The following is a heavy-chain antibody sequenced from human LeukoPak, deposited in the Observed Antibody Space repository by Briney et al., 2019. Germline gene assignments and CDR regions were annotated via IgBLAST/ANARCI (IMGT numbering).Heavy chain of an antibody. CDR1: GFTFSICA. J-gene: IGHJ4*02. Sequence: GGSLRLSCAASGFTFSICAMSWVRQVPGKGLEWVSAISGSGAGTYYADSAKGRFTISRDNSKNTLYLQMNSLRVEDTAVYYCATPRGIPTAPFDYWGQGTPVTVSS. V-gene: IGHV3-23*01. CDR2: ISGSGAGT. D-gene: IGHD6-13*01. CDR3: ATPRGIPTAPFDY.